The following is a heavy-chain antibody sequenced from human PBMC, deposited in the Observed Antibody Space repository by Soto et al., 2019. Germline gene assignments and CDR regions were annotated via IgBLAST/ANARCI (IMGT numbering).Heavy chain of an antibody. V-gene: IGHV6-1*01. Sequence: SQTLSLTCAISRDSVSSNSAAWNWIRQSPSRGLEWLGRTYYRSKWYNDYAVSVKSRITINPDTSKNQFSLQLNSVTPEDTAVYYCARDKVVVVAATIGYYFDYWGQGTLVTVSS. CDR2: TYYRSKWYN. J-gene: IGHJ4*02. CDR1: RDSVSSNSAA. CDR3: ARDKVVVVAATIGYYFDY. D-gene: IGHD2-15*01.